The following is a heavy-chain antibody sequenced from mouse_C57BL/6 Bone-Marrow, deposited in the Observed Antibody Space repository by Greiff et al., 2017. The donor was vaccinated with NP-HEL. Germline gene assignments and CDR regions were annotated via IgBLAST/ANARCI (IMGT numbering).Heavy chain of an antibody. V-gene: IGHV5-6*01. Sequence: EVQLVESGGDLVKPGGSLKLSCAASGFTFSSYGMSWVRQTPDKRLEWVATISSGGSYTYYPDSVKGRFTISRDTAKHTLYLQMSSLKSEDTAIYYCARGYYYGSVYDFDYWGQGTTLTVSS. D-gene: IGHD1-1*01. J-gene: IGHJ2*01. CDR1: GFTFSSYG. CDR3: ARGYYYGSVYDFDY. CDR2: ISSGGSYT.